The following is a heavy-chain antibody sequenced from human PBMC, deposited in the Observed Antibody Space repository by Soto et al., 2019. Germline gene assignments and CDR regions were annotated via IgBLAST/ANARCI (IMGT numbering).Heavy chain of an antibody. V-gene: IGHV3-13*05. J-gene: IGHJ6*02. CDR3: ARTDRDFYGLDV. CDR2: ISAAGDP. Sequence: EVQLVESGGGLVQPGGSLRLSCEASGFTFRNYDMHWVRQGTGKGLEWVSGISAAGDPDYADSVEGRFTISRENAQNSLFLQMISLSVGDTAVYYCARTDRDFYGLDVWGQGTTVIVSS. CDR1: GFTFRNYD.